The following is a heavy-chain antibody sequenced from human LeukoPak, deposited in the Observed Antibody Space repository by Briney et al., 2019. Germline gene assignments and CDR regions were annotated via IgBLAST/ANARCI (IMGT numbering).Heavy chain of an antibody. D-gene: IGHD4-17*01. CDR3: ARGGDYDAFDI. CDR2: TGTGGDT. Sequence: GGSLRLSCAASGFTFSSYDMHWVRQAPGKGLEWVSATGTGGDTYYPGSVKGRFTISRENAKNSLYLQMNSLRAGDTAVYYCARGGDYDAFDIWGQGTMVTVSS. V-gene: IGHV3-13*01. J-gene: IGHJ3*02. CDR1: GFTFSSYD.